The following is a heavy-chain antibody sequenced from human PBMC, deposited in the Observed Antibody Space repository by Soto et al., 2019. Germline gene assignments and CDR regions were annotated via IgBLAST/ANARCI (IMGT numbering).Heavy chain of an antibody. Sequence: GGSLRLSCAASGFTFSSYGMHWVRQAPGKGLEWVAVIWYDGSNKYYADSVKGRFTISRDNSKNTLYLQMNSLRAEDTAVYYCARDPGELEIDYWGQGTLVTVSS. D-gene: IGHD1-1*01. CDR1: GFTFSSYG. J-gene: IGHJ4*02. CDR3: ARDPGELEIDY. CDR2: IWYDGSNK. V-gene: IGHV3-33*01.